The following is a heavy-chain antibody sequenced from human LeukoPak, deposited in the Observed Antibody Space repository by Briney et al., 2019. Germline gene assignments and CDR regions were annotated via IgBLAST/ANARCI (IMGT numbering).Heavy chain of an antibody. CDR2: ISGSGDST. CDR3: AKDAGDYYGSVTHFDY. Sequence: QPGGSLRLSCAASGFTFSTYAMSWVRQAPGGGLEWVSGISGSGDSTYYADSVKGRFSISRDNSKNTLYLHMNRVRADDTAVYYCAKDAGDYYGSVTHFDYWGQGTLVTVSS. CDR1: GFTFSTYA. V-gene: IGHV3-23*01. J-gene: IGHJ4*02. D-gene: IGHD3-10*01.